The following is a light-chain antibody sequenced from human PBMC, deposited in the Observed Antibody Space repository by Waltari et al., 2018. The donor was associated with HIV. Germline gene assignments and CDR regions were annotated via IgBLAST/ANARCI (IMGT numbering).Light chain of an antibody. V-gene: IGKV4-1*01. Sequence: DIVMTQSPDSLAVSLGERATINCKSSQSVLYSANNQNYLAWYQQKPGQPPKLLIYWASTRESRVPDRFSGSGSGTDFTLTISSLQAADVAVYYCQQFYSDLWTFGQGTKVEIK. CDR1: QSVLYSANNQNY. CDR2: WAS. J-gene: IGKJ1*01. CDR3: QQFYSDLWT.